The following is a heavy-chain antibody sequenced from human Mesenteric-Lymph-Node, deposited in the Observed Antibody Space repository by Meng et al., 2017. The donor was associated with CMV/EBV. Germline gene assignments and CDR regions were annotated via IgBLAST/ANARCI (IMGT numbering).Heavy chain of an antibody. J-gene: IGHJ4*02. CDR3: AREYVWGSYRLTYYFYY. Sequence: SETLSLTCTVSGGSISSDDYYWSWIRQPPGKGLEWIGYIYYSGSTYYNPSLKSRVTISVDTSKNQFSLKLSSVTAADTAVYYCAREYVWGSYRLTYYFYYWGQGTLVTVSS. V-gene: IGHV4-30-4*08. D-gene: IGHD3-16*02. CDR1: GGSISSDDYY. CDR2: IYYSGST.